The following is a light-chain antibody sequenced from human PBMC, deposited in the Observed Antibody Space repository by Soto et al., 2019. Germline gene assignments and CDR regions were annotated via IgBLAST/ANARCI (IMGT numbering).Light chain of an antibody. Sequence: DILMTQSPATLSVSPGERATLSCRASHSVSRNLAWYQQKPGQTPRLLIYGASARATGTPARFSGSGSGTEYTLTISSVQSEDFAVYYCQQYNNWPQWTFGQGTKVEIK. CDR3: QQYNNWPQWT. CDR1: HSVSRN. CDR2: GAS. J-gene: IGKJ1*01. V-gene: IGKV3-15*01.